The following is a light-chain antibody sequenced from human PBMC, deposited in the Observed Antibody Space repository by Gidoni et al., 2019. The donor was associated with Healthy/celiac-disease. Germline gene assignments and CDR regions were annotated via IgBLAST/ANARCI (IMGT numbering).Light chain of an antibody. V-gene: IGKV1-5*01. CDR1: QSISSW. CDR2: DAS. J-gene: IGKJ2*01. CDR3: QQYNSYSLT. Sequence: DIQMTQSPSTLSASVGDRVTITCRASQSISSWLAWYQQKPGKAPKLLIYDASSLESGVPSRFSGSGSGTEFTLTISRLQPDDFATYYCQQYNSYSLTFGQGTKLEIK.